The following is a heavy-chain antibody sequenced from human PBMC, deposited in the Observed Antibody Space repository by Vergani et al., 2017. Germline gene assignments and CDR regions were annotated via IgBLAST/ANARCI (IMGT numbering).Heavy chain of an antibody. CDR1: GFISSSYW. CDR3: VRVPLIRRGAGNYGNNNYDGRDV. J-gene: IGHJ6*02. D-gene: IGHD3-10*01. V-gene: IGHV3-7*01. CDR2: VNQDGSEK. Sequence: EGQLVESGGDWVQRGGSLRLSCAASGFISSSYWMSWVRQAPGKGLEWVAKVNQDGSEKYYVDSVRGRFTISRDNAKNSIYRQMNSLRAEDTAVYFCVRVPLIRRGAGNYGNNNYDGRDVWGQGTTVIVSS.